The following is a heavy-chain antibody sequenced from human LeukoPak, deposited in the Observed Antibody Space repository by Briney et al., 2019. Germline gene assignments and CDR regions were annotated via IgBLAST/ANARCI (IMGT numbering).Heavy chain of an antibody. CDR2: INPNSGGT. V-gene: IGHV1-2*02. CDR1: GYTFTGYY. D-gene: IGHD3-10*01. CDR3: ARDTRFGESDNWFDP. Sequence: ASVKVSCKASGYTFTGYYMHWVRQAPGQGLEWMGWINPNSGGTNYAQKFQGRVTMTRDTSISTAYMELSRLRSDDTAVYYCARDTRFGESDNWFDPWGQGTLVTVSS. J-gene: IGHJ5*02.